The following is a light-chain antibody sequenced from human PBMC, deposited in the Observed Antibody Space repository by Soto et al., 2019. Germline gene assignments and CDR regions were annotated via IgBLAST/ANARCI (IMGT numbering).Light chain of an antibody. J-gene: IGLJ2*01. V-gene: IGLV2-14*03. CDR3: SSYTSSSTRV. Sequence: QSALTQPASVSGSPGQSITISCTGTSSDVGGYNYVSWYQHHPGKAPKLMIYDVSNRPSGVSNRFSGSKSGNTASLPISGLQAEDEADYYCSSYTSSSTRVFGGGTKLTVL. CDR1: SSDVGGYNY. CDR2: DVS.